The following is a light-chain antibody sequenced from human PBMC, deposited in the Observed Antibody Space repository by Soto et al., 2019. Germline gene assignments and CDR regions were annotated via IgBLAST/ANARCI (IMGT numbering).Light chain of an antibody. CDR3: QQRSNWWT. J-gene: IGKJ1*01. V-gene: IGKV3-11*01. CDR2: DAS. Sequence: EIVLAQSPGTLSLSPGERATLSCRASQTVRNNYLAWYQQKPGQAPRLLIYDASNRATGIPARFSGSGSGTDFTLTISSLEPEDFAVYYCQQRSNWWTFGQGTKVDI. CDR1: QTVRNNY.